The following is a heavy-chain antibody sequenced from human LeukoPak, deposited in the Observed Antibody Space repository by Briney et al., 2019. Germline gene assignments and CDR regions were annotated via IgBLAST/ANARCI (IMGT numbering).Heavy chain of an antibody. CDR2: IYYSGST. D-gene: IGHD1-1*01. Sequence: PSETLSLTCTVSGGSISSDNYYWSWIRQPPGKGLEWIGYIYYSGSTYYKQSLRSRVTISVDTSKNQFSLKLSSVTAADTAVYYCARSMERLWLDYWGQGTLVTVSS. V-gene: IGHV4-30-4*01. CDR1: GGSISSDNYY. J-gene: IGHJ4*02. CDR3: ARSMERLWLDY.